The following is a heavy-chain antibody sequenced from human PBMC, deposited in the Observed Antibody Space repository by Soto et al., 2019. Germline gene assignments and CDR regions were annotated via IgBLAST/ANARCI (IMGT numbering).Heavy chain of an antibody. V-gene: IGHV1-18*01. CDR3: ARAQHRVGAAAGTGY. CDR1: GYTFTSYG. J-gene: IGHJ4*02. D-gene: IGHD6-13*01. Sequence: ASVKVSCKASGYTFTSYGVSWVRQAPGQGLEWMGWISAYNGNTNYAQKLQGRVTMTTDTSTSTAYMELRSLRSDDTAVYYCARAQHRVGAAAGTGYWGQGTRVTVSS. CDR2: ISAYNGNT.